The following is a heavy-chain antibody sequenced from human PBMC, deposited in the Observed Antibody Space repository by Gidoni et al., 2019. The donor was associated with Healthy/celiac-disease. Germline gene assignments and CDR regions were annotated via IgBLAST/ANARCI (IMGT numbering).Heavy chain of an antibody. V-gene: IGHV3-9*01. D-gene: IGHD5-12*01. CDR2: ISWNSGSI. Sequence: EVQLVESGGGLVQPGRSLRLSCAASGFTFDAYAMHWVRQAPGKGLEWVSGISWNSGSIGYADTVKGRFTISRDNAKNSLYLQMNSLRAEDTALYYCAKDLRIEMATTGAFDIWGQGTMVTVSS. J-gene: IGHJ3*02. CDR1: GFTFDAYA. CDR3: AKDLRIEMATTGAFDI.